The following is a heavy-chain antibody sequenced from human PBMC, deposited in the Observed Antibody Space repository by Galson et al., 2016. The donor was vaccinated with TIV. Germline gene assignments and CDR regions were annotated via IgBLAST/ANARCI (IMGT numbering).Heavy chain of an antibody. D-gene: IGHD3/OR15-3a*01. CDR3: ARGGGYSYDFRVWLDP. J-gene: IGHJ5*02. Sequence: SVKVSCKASGVTFNSHAINWVRQAPGQGLEWTGGITGIFGVAKYAQKFQGRVTITADESTNTAYMELNSLISEDTAVYYCARGGGYSYDFRVWLDPWGQGTLVTVSS. CDR1: GVTFNSHA. CDR2: ITGIFGVA. V-gene: IGHV1-69*13.